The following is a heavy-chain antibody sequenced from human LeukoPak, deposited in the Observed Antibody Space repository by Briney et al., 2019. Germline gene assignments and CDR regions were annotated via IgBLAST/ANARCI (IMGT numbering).Heavy chain of an antibody. J-gene: IGHJ4*02. Sequence: GGSLKLSCAASGFTFSSYWMSWVRQAPGKGLEWVANIKQDGSEKYYVDSVKGRFTISRDNVKNLLFLQMNSLRTEDTAVYYCAREFGHNRWYFDYWGQGALVTVSS. CDR1: GFTFSSYW. V-gene: IGHV3-7*01. CDR2: IKQDGSEK. D-gene: IGHD5-24*01. CDR3: AREFGHNRWYFDY.